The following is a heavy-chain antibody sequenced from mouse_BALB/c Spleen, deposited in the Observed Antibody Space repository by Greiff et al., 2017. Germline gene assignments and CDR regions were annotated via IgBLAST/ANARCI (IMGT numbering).Heavy chain of an antibody. D-gene: IGHD1-1*01. CDR2: INPYNGAT. V-gene: IGHV1-31*01. Sequence: VQLQQSGPELVKPGASVKISCKASGYSFTGYYMHWVKQSHVKSLEWIGRINPYNGATSYNQNFKDKASLSVDKSSSTAYMELHSLTSEDSAVYYCARRATVVATDAMDHWGQGTSVTVSS. CDR3: ARRATVVATDAMDH. CDR1: GYSFTGYY. J-gene: IGHJ4*01.